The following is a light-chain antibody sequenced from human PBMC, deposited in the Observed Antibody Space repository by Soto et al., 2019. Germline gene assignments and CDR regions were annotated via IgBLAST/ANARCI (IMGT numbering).Light chain of an antibody. CDR2: DVS. Sequence: QSALTQPASVSGSPGQSITISCTGTSSDVGAYTFVSWYQQHPDKVPKLMIFDVSRRPSGVSDRFSGSKSGNTASLTISGLQPEDEADYYCSSYTISSTHVFRSGTKLTVL. CDR1: SSDVGAYTF. J-gene: IGLJ1*01. CDR3: SSYTISSTHV. V-gene: IGLV2-14*03.